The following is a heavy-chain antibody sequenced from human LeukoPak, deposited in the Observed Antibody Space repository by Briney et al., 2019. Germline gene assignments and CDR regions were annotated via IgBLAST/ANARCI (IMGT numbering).Heavy chain of an antibody. CDR1: GFTFSSYE. Sequence: GGSLRLSCAASGFTFSSYEMNWVRQAPGKGLEWVSTISGSGGSTYYADSVKGRFTISRDNSKNTLYLQMNSLRAEDTAVYYCAKLRVPLRGYSGYNDYWGQGTLVTVSS. V-gene: IGHV3-23*01. D-gene: IGHD5-12*01. CDR2: ISGSGGST. CDR3: AKLRVPLRGYSGYNDY. J-gene: IGHJ4*02.